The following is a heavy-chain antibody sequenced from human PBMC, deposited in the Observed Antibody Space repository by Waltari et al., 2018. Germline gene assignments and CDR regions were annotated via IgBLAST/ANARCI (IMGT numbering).Heavy chain of an antibody. CDR2: INHSGST. CDR3: ARAGSGYYDTSGEIDY. CDR1: GGSFSGYY. V-gene: IGHV4-34*01. D-gene: IGHD3-22*01. J-gene: IGHJ4*02. Sequence: QVQLQQWGAGLLKPSETLSLTCAVYGGSFSGYYWSWIRQPPGKGLEWIGEINHSGSTNYNPSLKSRVTISVDTSKNQFSLKLSSVTAADTAFYYCARAGSGYYDTSGEIDYWGQGNLVTVSS.